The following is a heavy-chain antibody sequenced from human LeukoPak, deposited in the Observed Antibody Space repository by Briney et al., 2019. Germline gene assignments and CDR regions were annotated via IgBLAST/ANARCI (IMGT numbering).Heavy chain of an antibody. J-gene: IGHJ5*02. D-gene: IGHD2-2*01. CDR3: ARARLGEYQLPYEGVGWFDP. CDR1: GGTFSSYA. V-gene: IGHV1-69*13. CDR2: IIPIFGTA. Sequence: GASVKVSCKASGGTFSSYAISWVRQAPGQGLEWMGGIIPIFGTANYAQKFQGRVTITADESTSTAYMELSSLRSEDTAVYYCARARLGEYQLPYEGVGWFDPWGQGTLVTVSS.